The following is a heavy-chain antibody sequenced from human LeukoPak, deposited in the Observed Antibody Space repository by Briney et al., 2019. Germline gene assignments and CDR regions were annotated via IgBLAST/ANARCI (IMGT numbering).Heavy chain of an antibody. Sequence: GGSLRLSCAASGFSFSTYWMSWVRQAPGKGLEWVASITQDGSEKYYVDSVKGRFTISRDNAKNSLYLQMNSPRAEDTAVYYCARDRWGLLGGDFWGQGTLVTVSS. V-gene: IGHV3-7*04. CDR1: GFSFSTYW. CDR2: ITQDGSEK. D-gene: IGHD2-8*01. J-gene: IGHJ4*02. CDR3: ARDRWGLLGGDF.